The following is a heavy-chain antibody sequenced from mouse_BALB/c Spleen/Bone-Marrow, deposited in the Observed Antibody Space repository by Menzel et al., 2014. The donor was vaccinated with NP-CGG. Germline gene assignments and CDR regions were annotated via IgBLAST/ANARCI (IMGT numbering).Heavy chain of an antibody. Sequence: VQLQQSGPELVKPGASVKMSCKASGYTFSSYVMHWVQQTPGQGLEWVGGINPYNDGTKYNEKFKGKATLTADKSSSTAYMERSSLTSEDSAVYYGARRRDDGYYRWDYWGQGTTLTVSS. CDR3: ARRRDDGYYRWDY. D-gene: IGHD2-3*01. CDR1: GYTFSSYV. CDR2: INPYNDGT. J-gene: IGHJ2*01. V-gene: IGHV1-14*01.